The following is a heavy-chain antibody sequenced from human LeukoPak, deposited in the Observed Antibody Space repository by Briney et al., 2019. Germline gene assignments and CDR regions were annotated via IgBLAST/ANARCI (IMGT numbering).Heavy chain of an antibody. CDR1: GGSISSYY. V-gene: IGHV4-59*01. CDR3: ARGYGSGSYYLNWFDP. D-gene: IGHD3-10*01. J-gene: IGHJ5*02. CDR2: IYYSGST. Sequence: SGTLSLTCTVSGGSISSYYWSWIRQPPGKGLEWIGYIYYSGSTNYNPSLKSRVTISVDTSKNQFSLKLSSVTAADTAVYYCARGYGSGSYYLNWFDPWGQGTLVTVSS.